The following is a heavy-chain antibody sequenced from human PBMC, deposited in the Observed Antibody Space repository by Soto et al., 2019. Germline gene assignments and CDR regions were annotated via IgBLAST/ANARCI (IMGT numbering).Heavy chain of an antibody. J-gene: IGHJ5*02. CDR2: IYHTGST. V-gene: IGHV4-31*03. CDR3: ARSPAYGDYANLDT. D-gene: IGHD4-17*01. CDR1: GGSIRRCSYF. Sequence: SETMSLTCTVSGGSIRRCSYFWSWIRQNPGRGLEWIGYIYHTGSTYYNPSLKSRITISVDTSKNQFSLKLNLTSVTAADTAVYYCARSPAYGDYANLDTWGQGTLVTVSS.